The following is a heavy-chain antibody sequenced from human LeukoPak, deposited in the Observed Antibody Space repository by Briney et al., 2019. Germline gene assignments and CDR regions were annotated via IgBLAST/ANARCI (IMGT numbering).Heavy chain of an antibody. D-gene: IGHD1-26*01. CDR2: ISGSGGST. CDR1: GFTFSDAW. Sequence: ESGGGLVNPGGSLRLSCAASGFTFSDAWMSWVRQARGKGLEWVSAISGSGGSTYYADSVKGRFTISRDNSKNTLYLQMNSLRAEDTAVYYCAKKHSGSYFQLGTFDYWGQGTLVTVSS. V-gene: IGHV3-23*01. J-gene: IGHJ4*02. CDR3: AKKHSGSYFQLGTFDY.